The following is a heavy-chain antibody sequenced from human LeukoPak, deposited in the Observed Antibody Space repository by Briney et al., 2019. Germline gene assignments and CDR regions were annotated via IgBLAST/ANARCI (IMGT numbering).Heavy chain of an antibody. CDR3: ARVTPAAIPYYGMDV. V-gene: IGHV4-59*01. CDR1: GGSISSYY. CDR2: IYYSGST. Sequence: PSETLSLTCTVSGGSISSYYWSWIRQPPGKGLEWIGYIYYSGSTNYNPSLKSRVTISVDTSKNQFSLKLSSVTAADTAVYYCARVTPAAIPYYGMDVWGQGTTVTVSS. J-gene: IGHJ6*02. D-gene: IGHD2-2*01.